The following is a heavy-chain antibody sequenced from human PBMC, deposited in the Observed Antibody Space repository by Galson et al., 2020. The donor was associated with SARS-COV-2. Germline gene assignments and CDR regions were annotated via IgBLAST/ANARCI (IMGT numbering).Heavy chain of an antibody. V-gene: IGHV3-53*01. CDR2: IYPNYNR. J-gene: IGHJ4*02. CDR3: LKEGDTINQDY. CDR1: GFTVSSSY. D-gene: IGHD3-10*01. Sequence: GGSLRLSCAASGFTVSSSYISWVRQAPGKGLEWVSLIYPNYNRFYADSVKGRFTISRDNSRNTLFLQMNSLRAEDTAVYYCLKEGDTINQDYWGQGTLVTVPS.